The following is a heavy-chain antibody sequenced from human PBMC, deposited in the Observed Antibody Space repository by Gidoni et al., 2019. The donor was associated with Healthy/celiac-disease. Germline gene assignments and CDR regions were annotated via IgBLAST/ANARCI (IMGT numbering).Heavy chain of an antibody. CDR2: ISGSGGST. J-gene: IGHJ4*02. CDR3: AKDLGWGNLYSSGWWPLFDY. V-gene: IGHV3-23*01. Sequence: EVQLLESGGGLVQPGGSLRLSCAASGFTFSSYAMSWVRQAPGKGLEWVSAISGSGGSTYYADSVKGRFTISRDNSKNTLYLQMNSLRAEDTAVYYCAKDLGWGNLYSSGWWPLFDYWGQGTLVTVSS. D-gene: IGHD6-19*01. CDR1: GFTFSSYA.